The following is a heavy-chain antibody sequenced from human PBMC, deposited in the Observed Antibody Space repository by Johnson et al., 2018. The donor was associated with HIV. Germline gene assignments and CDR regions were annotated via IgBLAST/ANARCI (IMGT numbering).Heavy chain of an antibody. V-gene: IGHV3-53*01. J-gene: IGHJ3*02. Sequence: VQLVESGGGLIQPGGSLRLSCAASGFTVSSNYMSWVRQAPGKGLEWVSVIDSGGSTYYADSVKGRFTISRDNSKNTLYLQMNSLRAEDTAVYYCTRVGEYSGSLGAFDIWGQGTMVTVSS. D-gene: IGHD1-26*01. CDR2: IDSGGST. CDR1: GFTVSSNY. CDR3: TRVGEYSGSLGAFDI.